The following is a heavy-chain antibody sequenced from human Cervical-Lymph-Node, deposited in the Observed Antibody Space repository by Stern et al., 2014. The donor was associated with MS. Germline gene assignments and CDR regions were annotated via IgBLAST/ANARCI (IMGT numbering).Heavy chain of an antibody. D-gene: IGHD1-26*01. J-gene: IGHJ4*02. CDR1: GYPLTELS. CDR3: ATVNLMGAGFDY. V-gene: IGHV1-24*01. Sequence: VQLVESGAEVKKPGASVKVSCKVSGYPLTELSMHWVRQAPGKGLERMGGFDPEDGETIYAQNFQGRVTMTEDTSTDTAYMELSSLRSEDTAVYYCATVNLMGAGFDYWGQGTLVTVSS. CDR2: FDPEDGET.